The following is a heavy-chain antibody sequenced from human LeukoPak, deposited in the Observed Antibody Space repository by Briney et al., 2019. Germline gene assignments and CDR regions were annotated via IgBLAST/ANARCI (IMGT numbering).Heavy chain of an antibody. CDR2: IYYSGST. CDR1: GGSVSSSSYY. J-gene: IGHJ3*02. CDR3: ASHSVVLTSTYLDAFDI. Sequence: SETLSLTCTVSGGSVSSSSYYWGWIRQPPGKGLEWIGTIYYSGSTYYNPSLKSRVTISVDTSENQFSLKLSSVTAADTAVYYCASHSVVLTSTYLDAFDIWGQGTLVTVSS. D-gene: IGHD2-8*01. V-gene: IGHV4-39*01.